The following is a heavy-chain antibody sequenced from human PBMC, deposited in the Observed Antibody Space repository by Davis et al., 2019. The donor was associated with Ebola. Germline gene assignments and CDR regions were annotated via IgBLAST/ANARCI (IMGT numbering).Heavy chain of an antibody. CDR3: AKAVLDWYFDY. D-gene: IGHD3-9*01. J-gene: IGHJ4*02. Sequence: GGSLRLSCAASGFTFSSYGMHWVRQAPGKGLEWVAVISNDGSNKYYADSVKGRFTISRDNSKNTLYLQMNSLRAEDTAVYYCAKAVLDWYFDYWGQGTLVTVSS. V-gene: IGHV3-30*18. CDR2: ISNDGSNK. CDR1: GFTFSSYG.